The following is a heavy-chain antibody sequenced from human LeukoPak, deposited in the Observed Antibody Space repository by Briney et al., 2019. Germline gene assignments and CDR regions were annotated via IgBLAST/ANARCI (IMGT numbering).Heavy chain of an antibody. CDR2: IYYSGNT. J-gene: IGHJ2*01. Sequence: LETLSLTCTVSGDSISTSNSYWGWIRQPPWKGLEWIGSIYYSGNTYYNASLKSRVTISVDTSKNQFSLKLSSVTAADTAVYYCARGVLDYYDSLGDFDLWGRGTLVTVSS. CDR1: GDSISTSNSY. V-gene: IGHV4-39*07. CDR3: ARGVLDYYDSLGDFDL. D-gene: IGHD3-22*01.